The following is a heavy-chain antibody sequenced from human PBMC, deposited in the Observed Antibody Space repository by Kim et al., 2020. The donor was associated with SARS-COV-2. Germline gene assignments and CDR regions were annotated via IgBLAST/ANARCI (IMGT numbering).Heavy chain of an antibody. CDR1: GFTFSNAW. D-gene: IGHD6-19*01. V-gene: IGHV3-15*01. CDR2: IKSKTDGGTT. CDR3: TTDLVAVAKNYYYYYGMDV. J-gene: IGHJ6*02. Sequence: GGSLRLSCAASGFTFSNAWMSWVRQAPGKGLEWVGRIKSKTDGGTTDYAAPVKGRFTISRDDSKNTLYLQMNSLKTEDTAVYYCTTDLVAVAKNYYYYYGMDVWGQGTTVTVSS.